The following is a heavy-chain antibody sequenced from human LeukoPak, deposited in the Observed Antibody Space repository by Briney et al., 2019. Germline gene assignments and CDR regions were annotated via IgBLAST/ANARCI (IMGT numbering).Heavy chain of an antibody. V-gene: IGHV4-31*03. Sequence: SETLSLTCTVSGGSISSGGYYWSWIRQHPGKGLEWIGYIYYSGSTYYNPSLKSRVTISVDTSKDQFSLQLNSVTPEDTAVYYCARGTGTFDYWGQGTLVTVSS. CDR2: IYYSGST. CDR3: ARGTGTFDY. J-gene: IGHJ4*02. CDR1: GGSISSGGYY. D-gene: IGHD1-7*01.